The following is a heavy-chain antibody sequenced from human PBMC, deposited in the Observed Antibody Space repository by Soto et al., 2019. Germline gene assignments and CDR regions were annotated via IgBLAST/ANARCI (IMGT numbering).Heavy chain of an antibody. V-gene: IGHV4-34*01. D-gene: IGHD3-22*01. Sequence: SETLSLTCAVYGGSFSDYSWTWIRQPPGKGLEWIGEINDSGSTNCTPSLERRVTISRDTSKNRFSLKLSSVTAADTAVYYCARGSHKLHSYDSSGFYHYVDYWGQGSLVTVSS. CDR2: INDSGST. J-gene: IGHJ4*02. CDR1: GGSFSDYS. CDR3: ARGSHKLHSYDSSGFYHYVDY.